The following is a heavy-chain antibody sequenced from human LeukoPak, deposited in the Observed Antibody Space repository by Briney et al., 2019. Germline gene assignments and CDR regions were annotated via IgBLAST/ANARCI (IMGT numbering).Heavy chain of an antibody. CDR3: GRDGLFAC. D-gene: IGHD3-3*01. CDR1: GYTFTGTY. CDR2: INPNSGGT. J-gene: IGHJ4*02. Sequence: ASVKVSCKASGYTFTGTYIHWVRQAPGQGLEWMGWINPNSGGTNYAQKFQGRVTMTRDTSISTAYMELSRLRSDDTAVYHWGRDGLFACGARETLVTVSS. V-gene: IGHV1-2*02.